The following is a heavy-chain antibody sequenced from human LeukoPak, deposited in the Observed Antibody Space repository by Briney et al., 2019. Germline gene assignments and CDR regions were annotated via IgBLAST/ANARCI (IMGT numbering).Heavy chain of an antibody. CDR2: ISGSGGST. V-gene: IGHV3-23*01. J-gene: IGHJ4*02. CDR3: AKKRVAVAGTHYFDY. D-gene: IGHD6-19*01. Sequence: GGSLRLSCAASGFTFSSYTMSWVRQAPGKGLEWVSGISGSGGSTYYADSVRGRFTISRDNSKNTLYLQMNSLRAEDTAVYYCAKKRVAVAGTHYFDYWGQGTLVTVSS. CDR1: GFTFSSYT.